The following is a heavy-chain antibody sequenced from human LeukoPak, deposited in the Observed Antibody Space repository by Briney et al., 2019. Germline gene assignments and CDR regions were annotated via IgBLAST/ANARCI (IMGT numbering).Heavy chain of an antibody. D-gene: IGHD3-22*01. V-gene: IGHV3-21*01. J-gene: IGHJ6*03. CDR1: VFSFSTYS. CDR3: ARDGLPDRSAYQTFYFNYMDV. CDR2: IRTASRYI. Sequence: GGSLRLSCAASVFSFSTYSMNLVRQSPGKGLEWVSSIRTASRYIYLADSVRGRFTISRDNAKNSLYLQMNSLRAEDTAVYYCARDGLPDRSAYQTFYFNYMDVWGKGSTVTVSS.